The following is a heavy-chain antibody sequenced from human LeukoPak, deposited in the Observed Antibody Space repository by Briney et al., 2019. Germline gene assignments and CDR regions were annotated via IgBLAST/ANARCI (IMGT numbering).Heavy chain of an antibody. Sequence: GASVKVSCKASGYIFTSYGISWVRQAPGQGLEWLGWINTYNAKTNYAQKLQGRVTMTTDTSTNTAYMELRSLRSGDTAVYYCARVKGGDSRDYWGQGTLVTVSS. V-gene: IGHV1-18*01. CDR3: ARVKGGDSRDY. CDR1: GYIFTSYG. D-gene: IGHD2-21*02. J-gene: IGHJ4*02. CDR2: INTYNAKT.